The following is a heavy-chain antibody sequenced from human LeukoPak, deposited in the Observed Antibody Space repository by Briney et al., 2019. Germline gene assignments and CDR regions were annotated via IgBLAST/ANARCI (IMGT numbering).Heavy chain of an antibody. D-gene: IGHD3-10*01. J-gene: IGHJ4*02. CDR2: ISSSGSYR. V-gene: IGHV3-48*03. Sequence: GGSLTLSCAASAFTFSSYELNWVPQAPGKGLEWVSYISSSGSYRYYADSVKGRFTISRDNAKTSMYLQMNSLRAEETAVYYCARGMTDYYYGSGNEVDYWGQGTLVTVSS. CDR3: ARGMTDYYYGSGNEVDY. CDR1: AFTFSSYE.